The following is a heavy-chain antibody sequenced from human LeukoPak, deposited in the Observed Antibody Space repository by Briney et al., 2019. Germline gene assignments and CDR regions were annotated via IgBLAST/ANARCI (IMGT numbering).Heavy chain of an antibody. CDR1: GFTFSNYA. J-gene: IGHJ4*02. CDR2: ISAGGTST. CDR3: AKDQTPYGSGSYSPIDY. D-gene: IGHD3-10*01. Sequence: GGSLRLSCAASGFTFSNYAMSWVRQAPGKGLEWVSGISAGGTSTYYADSVKGRFTISRDNSKNTLYLQVNSLRAEDTALYYCAKDQTPYGSGSYSPIDYWGQGTLVTVSS. V-gene: IGHV3-23*01.